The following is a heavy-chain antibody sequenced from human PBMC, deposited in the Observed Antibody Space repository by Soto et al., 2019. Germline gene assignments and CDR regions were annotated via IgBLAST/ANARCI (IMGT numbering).Heavy chain of an antibody. CDR2: IYYSGST. J-gene: IGHJ6*02. CDR3: ASQRYCSSTSCYYYYYYGMDV. V-gene: IGHV4-30-4*01. Sequence: SETLSLTCTVSGGSISSGDYYWSWIRQPPGKGLEWIGYIYYSGSTYYNPSLKSRVTISVDTSKNQFSLKLSSVTSANTAVYYCASQRYCSSTSCYYYYYYGMDVWCQGTTVTVSS. D-gene: IGHD2-2*01. CDR1: GGSISSGDYY.